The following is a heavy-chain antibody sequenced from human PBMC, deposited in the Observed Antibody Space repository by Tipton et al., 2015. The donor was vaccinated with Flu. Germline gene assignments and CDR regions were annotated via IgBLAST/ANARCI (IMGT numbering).Heavy chain of an antibody. CDR2: INPYNGNT. J-gene: IGHJ3*02. V-gene: IGHV1-18*01. CDR3: FVRYVDPVSAFDI. D-gene: IGHD3-10*02. CDR1: GYTFTEYG. Sequence: QLVQSGAAVKRPGASVKVSCKASGYTFTEYGLSWVRQAPGQGLEWMAWINPYNGNTDYSENFRGRVTVTTDTSTDTAYMELRSLRSDDTATYYCFVRYVDPVSAFDIWGQGTVVSVSS.